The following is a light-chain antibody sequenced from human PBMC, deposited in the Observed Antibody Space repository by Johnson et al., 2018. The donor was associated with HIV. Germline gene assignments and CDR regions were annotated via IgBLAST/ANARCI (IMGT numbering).Light chain of an antibody. CDR1: SSNIENNY. CDR3: GTWDSSLSAYV. Sequence: QSALTQPPSVSAAAGQKVTISCSGSSSNIENNYVSWYQQLPGTAPKLLIYDNNKRPSGIPDQFSGSKSGTSATLGITGLQTGDEADYYCGTWDSSLSAYVFGTGTKVTVL. V-gene: IGLV1-51*01. J-gene: IGLJ1*01. CDR2: DNN.